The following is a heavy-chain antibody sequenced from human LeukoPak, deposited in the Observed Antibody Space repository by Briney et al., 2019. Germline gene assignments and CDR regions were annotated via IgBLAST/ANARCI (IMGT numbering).Heavy chain of an antibody. D-gene: IGHD3-22*01. CDR2: IYHTGTT. CDR3: SRGTFDYDSSGGYDF. CDR1: GFSPNNGHY. J-gene: IGHJ4*02. V-gene: IGHV4-38-2*01. Sequence: SETLSLTCAVSGFSPNNGHYWGWSRQPPGKGLEWIGTIYHTGTTYYTPSLTSRVTLSLDTSKNQFSLRLTSMTAPATAVYYFSRGTFDYDSSGGYDFWGQGTLVTVSS.